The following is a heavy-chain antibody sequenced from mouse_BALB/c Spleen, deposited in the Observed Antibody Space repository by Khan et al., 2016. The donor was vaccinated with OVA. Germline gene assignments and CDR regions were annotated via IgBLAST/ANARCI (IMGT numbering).Heavy chain of an antibody. Sequence: EVQLQQSGADLVKPGASVRLSCTSSGFNIKDTYMHWVKQRPEQGLEWIGRIDPANGDTKYDPKFQGKATITADTSSNTAYLQLSSLTSEDTAVYYGALIYYGRYIYFDYWGQGTTLTVSS. J-gene: IGHJ2*01. V-gene: IGHV14-3*02. D-gene: IGHD2-1*01. CDR3: ALIYYGRYIYFDY. CDR1: GFNIKDTY. CDR2: IDPANGDT.